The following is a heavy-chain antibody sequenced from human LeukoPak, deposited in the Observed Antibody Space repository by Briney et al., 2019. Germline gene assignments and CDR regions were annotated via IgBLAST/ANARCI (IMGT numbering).Heavy chain of an antibody. J-gene: IGHJ4*02. Sequence: SETLSLTCTVSGDSISINYNWGWIRQPPGKGLEWIGSIFYSGATYYSPSLKSRVTISVDTSKNQFSLKLSSMTAADTAVYYCVRHRQWLLFPDYWGRGTLVTVSS. CDR1: GDSISINYN. D-gene: IGHD6-19*01. CDR2: IFYSGAT. CDR3: VRHRQWLLFPDY. V-gene: IGHV4-39*01.